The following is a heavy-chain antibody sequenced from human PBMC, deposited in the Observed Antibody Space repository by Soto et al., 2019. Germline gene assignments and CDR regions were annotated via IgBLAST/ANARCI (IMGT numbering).Heavy chain of an antibody. CDR2: ISNDGKNE. J-gene: IGHJ4*02. CDR3: AKTITTPGDSTGRGAVIDN. D-gene: IGHD3-3*01. V-gene: IGHV3-30*18. Sequence: QVQLVESGGGVVQPGRSLRLSCAASGFYFTVFGMHWVRQAPGKGLEWVGVISNDGKNEYYADSVRGRFTVSSDNSKNTRYLQMNSVRAEDTAVYYCAKTITTPGDSTGRGAVIDNWGPGTQVIVSS. CDR1: GFYFTVFG.